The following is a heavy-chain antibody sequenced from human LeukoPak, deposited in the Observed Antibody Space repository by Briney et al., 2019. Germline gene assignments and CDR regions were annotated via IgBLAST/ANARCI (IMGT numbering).Heavy chain of an antibody. J-gene: IGHJ1*01. V-gene: IGHV3-74*01. CDR3: ARDHTYSSSRAEYFQH. CDR1: GFTFSSYA. CDR2: INTDGSST. Sequence: GGSLRLSCAASGFTFSSYAMSWVRQAPGKGLVWVSRINTDGSSTSYADSVKGRFTISRDNAKNTLYLQMNSLRAEDTAVYYCARDHTYSSSRAEYFQHWGQGTLVTVSS. D-gene: IGHD6-13*01.